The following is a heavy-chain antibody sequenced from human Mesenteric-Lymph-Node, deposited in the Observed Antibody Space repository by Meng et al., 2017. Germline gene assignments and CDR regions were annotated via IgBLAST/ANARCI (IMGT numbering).Heavy chain of an antibody. CDR3: AREYYDYVWGSSTGLGP. Sequence: GGSLRLSCAASGFTLSTYDMHWVRQATGKGLEWVSCIGTAADTYYLGSVKGRFTVSRDDAKNSLFLQMNSLRAEDTAVYYCAREYYDYVWGSSTGLGPWGQGTLVTVSS. CDR1: GFTLSTYD. CDR2: IGTAADT. D-gene: IGHD3-16*01. J-gene: IGHJ5*02. V-gene: IGHV3-13*01.